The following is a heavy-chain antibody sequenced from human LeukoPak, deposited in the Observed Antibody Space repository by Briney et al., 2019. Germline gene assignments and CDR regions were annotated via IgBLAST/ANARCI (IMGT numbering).Heavy chain of an antibody. D-gene: IGHD1-14*01. CDR1: GYTFTSYY. CDR3: ARERITGDWFDP. CDR2: INPSGGGT. J-gene: IGHJ5*02. V-gene: IGHV1-46*01. Sequence: ASVKVSCKASGYTFTSYYMHWVRQAPGQGLEWMGIINPSGGGTSYAQKFQGRVTMTRDMSTSTVYMELSSLRSEDTAVYYCARERITGDWFDPWGQGTLVTVSS.